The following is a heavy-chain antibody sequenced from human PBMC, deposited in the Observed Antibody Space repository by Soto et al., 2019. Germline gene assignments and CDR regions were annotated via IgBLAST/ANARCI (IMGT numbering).Heavy chain of an antibody. J-gene: IGHJ4*02. CDR3: ARGRLHLGELSYNYLDF. Sequence: QVQLQQWGAGLLKPSETLSLTYAVYGGSFSGYFWSWIRQSPGKGLEWIGEINHSGSTNYIPSLKSRVTISVDTSKNQCSLRLSSVSAADTAVYYCARGRLHLGELSYNYLDFWGQGTLVTVSS. CDR2: INHSGST. D-gene: IGHD3-16*02. V-gene: IGHV4-34*01. CDR1: GGSFSGYF.